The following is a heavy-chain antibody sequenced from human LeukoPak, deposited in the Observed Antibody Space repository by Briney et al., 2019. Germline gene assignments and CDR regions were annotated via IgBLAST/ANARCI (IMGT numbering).Heavy chain of an antibody. Sequence: GGSLRLSCAASGFTFSSYAMHWVRQAPGKGLEWVAVISYDGSNKYYADSVKGRFTISRDNSKNTLYLQMNSLRAEDTAVYYCASREVTTGGLDFDYWGQGTLVTVSS. D-gene: IGHD4-11*01. V-gene: IGHV3-30-3*01. CDR2: ISYDGSNK. J-gene: IGHJ4*02. CDR1: GFTFSSYA. CDR3: ASREVTTGGLDFDY.